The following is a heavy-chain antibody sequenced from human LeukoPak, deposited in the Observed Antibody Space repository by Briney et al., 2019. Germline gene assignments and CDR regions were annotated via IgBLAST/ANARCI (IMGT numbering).Heavy chain of an antibody. CDR2: IWYDGSNK. CDR1: GFTFSSYG. Sequence: PGRSLRLSCAASGFTFSSYGMHWVRQAPGKGLEWVAVIWYDGSNKYYADSVKGRFTISRDNSKNTVYLQMNSLRAEDTAVYYCARDIHGYNYGMDVWGQGTTVTVSS. D-gene: IGHD2-21*01. J-gene: IGHJ6*02. CDR3: ARDIHGYNYGMDV. V-gene: IGHV3-33*01.